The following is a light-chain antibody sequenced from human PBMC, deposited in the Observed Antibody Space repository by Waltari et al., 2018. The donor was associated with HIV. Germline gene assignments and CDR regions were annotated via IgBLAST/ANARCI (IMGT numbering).Light chain of an antibody. J-gene: IGKJ2*02. CDR2: AAS. V-gene: IGKV1-39*01. CDR3: QQSYSTPRT. Sequence: DIQITLSPSSLSASVGDRGTITCRASQSINRFLHWNQQRPWTAPNLLIYAASSLQSGFPSRFSGSGSGTDFTLTITSLQPDDFAAYYCQQSYSTPRTFDQGTNLEIK. CDR1: QSINRF.